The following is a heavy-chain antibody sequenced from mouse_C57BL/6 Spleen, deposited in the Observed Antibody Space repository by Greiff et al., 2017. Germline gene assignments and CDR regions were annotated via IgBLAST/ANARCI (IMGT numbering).Heavy chain of an antibody. CDR3: ARKGTTIVANWYFDV. J-gene: IGHJ1*03. V-gene: IGHV1-9*01. D-gene: IGHD1-1*01. CDR1: GYTFTGYW. Sequence: QVQLQQSGAELMKPGASVKLSCKATGYTFTGYWIEWVKQRPGHGLEWSGEILPGSGSTNYNEKFKGKATFTADTSSNTAYKQLSSLTTEDSAIYYCARKGTTIVANWYFDVWGTGTTVTVSS. CDR2: ILPGSGST.